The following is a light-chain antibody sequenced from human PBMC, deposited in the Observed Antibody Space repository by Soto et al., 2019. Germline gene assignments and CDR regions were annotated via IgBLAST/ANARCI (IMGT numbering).Light chain of an antibody. CDR1: SSDVGGCNY. J-gene: IGLJ1*01. V-gene: IGLV2-11*01. Sequence: QSALTQPRSVSGSPGQSVTISCTGTSSDVGGCNYVSWYQQHPGKAPKLMIYDVSKRPSGVPDRFSGSKSGNTASLTISGLQAEDEADYYCCSYAGSYNYVFGTGTKLTVL. CDR2: DVS. CDR3: CSYAGSYNYV.